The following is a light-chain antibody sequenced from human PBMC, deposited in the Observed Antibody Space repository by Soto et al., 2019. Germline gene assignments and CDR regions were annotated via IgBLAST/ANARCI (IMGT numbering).Light chain of an antibody. Sequence: EIVLTQSPGTLSLSPGERATLSCRASQSVSSSYLAWYQQKPGQAPRLLIYVASSRATGIPDRFSASGSGTDFTLTISRLEPEDFAVYYCQQYGSSPLTCGGGTKVEIK. V-gene: IGKV3-20*01. CDR1: QSVSSSY. CDR3: QQYGSSPLT. J-gene: IGKJ4*01. CDR2: VAS.